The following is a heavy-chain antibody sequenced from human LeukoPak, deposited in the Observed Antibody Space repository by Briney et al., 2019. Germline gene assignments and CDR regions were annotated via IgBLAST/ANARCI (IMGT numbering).Heavy chain of an antibody. Sequence: GGSLRLSCGASGSTFSSFEMDWVRQAPGKGLAWVSYISSSGSTKYYADSVRGRFTISRDNAKNSLYLQMNSLRVEDTAVYYCARDQNWSPDWWGQGTLVTVSS. D-gene: IGHD1-1*01. CDR1: GSTFSSFE. CDR3: ARDQNWSPDW. CDR2: ISSSGSTK. V-gene: IGHV3-48*03. J-gene: IGHJ4*02.